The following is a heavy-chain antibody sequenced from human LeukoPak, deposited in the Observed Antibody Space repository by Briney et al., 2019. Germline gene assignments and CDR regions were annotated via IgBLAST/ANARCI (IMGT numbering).Heavy chain of an antibody. V-gene: IGHV4-59*01. CDR1: GGSINGYY. Sequence: SETLSLTCTVSGGSINGYYWNWIRQPPGKGLEWIGYIYYTGPTNYNPSLKSRVTISVDTSKDQFSLKLTSVTAADTAVYYCARSLWGSPRLIAARRAFDIWGQGTLVTVSS. CDR3: ARSLWGSPRLIAARRAFDI. D-gene: IGHD6-6*01. J-gene: IGHJ3*02. CDR2: IYYTGPT.